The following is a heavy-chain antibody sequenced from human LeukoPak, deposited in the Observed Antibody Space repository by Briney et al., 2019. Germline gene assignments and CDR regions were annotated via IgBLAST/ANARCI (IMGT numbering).Heavy chain of an antibody. CDR1: GYTFTSYD. V-gene: IGHV1-8*01. D-gene: IGHD6-13*01. CDR2: MNPNSGNT. J-gene: IGHJ6*03. Sequence: ASVKVSCKASGYTFTSYDINWVRQATGQGLEWMGWMNPNSGNTGYAQKFQGRVTMTRNTSISTAYMELSSLRSEDTAVYYCARSRGSSWYYYYYYTDVWGKGTTVTISS. CDR3: ARSRGSSWYYYYYYTDV.